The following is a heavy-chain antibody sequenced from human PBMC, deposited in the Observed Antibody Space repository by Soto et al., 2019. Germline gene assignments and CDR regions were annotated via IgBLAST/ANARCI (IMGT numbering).Heavy chain of an antibody. CDR3: ARDMRVDSSSWYSPSPFDY. CDR2: ISAYNGNT. CDR1: GYTFTSYG. D-gene: IGHD6-13*01. V-gene: IGHV1-18*01. Sequence: QVQLVQSGAEVKKPGASVKVSCKASGYTFTSYGISWVRQAPGQGLRWMGWISAYNGNTNYAQKLQGRVTMTTDTSTSTAYMELRSLRSDDTAVYYCARDMRVDSSSWYSPSPFDYWCHGTLVTVSS. J-gene: IGHJ4*01.